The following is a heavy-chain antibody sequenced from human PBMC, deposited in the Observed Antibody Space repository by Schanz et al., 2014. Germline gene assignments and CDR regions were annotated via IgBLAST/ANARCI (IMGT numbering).Heavy chain of an antibody. V-gene: IGHV3-48*01. CDR1: GFTFSSYS. Sequence: EVQLAESGGGLVQPGGSLRLSCTASGFTFSSYSMNWVRQAPGKGLEWVSYISSASSTINYADSVKGRFTMSRDNAKNSVFLQMNSLRAEDTAVYYCVRDSFFAFDYWGQGTLVTVSS. CDR2: ISSASSTI. D-gene: IGHD3-3*01. CDR3: VRDSFFAFDY. J-gene: IGHJ4*02.